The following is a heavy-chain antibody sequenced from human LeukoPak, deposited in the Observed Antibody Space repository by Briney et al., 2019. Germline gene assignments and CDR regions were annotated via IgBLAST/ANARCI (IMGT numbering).Heavy chain of an antibody. Sequence: ASVKVSCKASGYTFTSYGISWVRQAPGQGLEWMGWISAYNGNTNYAQKLQGRVTMTTDTSTSTAYMELRSLRSDDTAVYYCARDGLRYFDWLLSWFDPWGQGTLVTVSS. CDR3: ARDGLRYFDWLLSWFDP. D-gene: IGHD3-9*01. CDR1: GYTFTSYG. V-gene: IGHV1-18*01. J-gene: IGHJ5*02. CDR2: ISAYNGNT.